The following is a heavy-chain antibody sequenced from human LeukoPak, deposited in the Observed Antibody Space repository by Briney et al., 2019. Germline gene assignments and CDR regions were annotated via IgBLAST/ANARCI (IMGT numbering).Heavy chain of an antibody. J-gene: IGHJ3*02. CDR3: AKTYYYDSSDAFDI. V-gene: IGHV3-23*01. CDR2: IIGSGGST. CDR1: GFTFSSYA. D-gene: IGHD3-22*01. Sequence: GGSLRLSCAASGFTFSSYAMSWVRQAPGKGLEWVSAIIGSGGSTYYADSGEGRFTISRDNSKNTLYLQMNSLRAEDTAVYYCAKTYYYDSSDAFDIWGQGTMVTVSS.